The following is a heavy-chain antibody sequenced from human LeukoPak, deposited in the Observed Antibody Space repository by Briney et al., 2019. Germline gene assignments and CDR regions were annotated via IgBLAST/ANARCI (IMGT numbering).Heavy chain of an antibody. Sequence: GGSLRLSCAASGFTFSSYGMHWIRQAPGKGLEWVAVISYDGSNKYYADSVKGRFTISRDNSKNTLYLQMNSLRAEDTAVYYCAKDQFDVDTAMVFDYWGQGTLVTVAS. D-gene: IGHD5-18*01. CDR2: ISYDGSNK. CDR3: AKDQFDVDTAMVFDY. J-gene: IGHJ4*02. V-gene: IGHV3-30*18. CDR1: GFTFSSYG.